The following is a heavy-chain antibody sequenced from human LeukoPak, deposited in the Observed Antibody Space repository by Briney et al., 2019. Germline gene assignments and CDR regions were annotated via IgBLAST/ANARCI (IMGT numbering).Heavy chain of an antibody. CDR2: IKQDGSEK. J-gene: IGHJ4*02. V-gene: IGHV3-7*01. CDR3: AKQPDKGYSYGYWGYFDY. D-gene: IGHD5-18*01. CDR1: GFTFSSYW. Sequence: PGGSLRLSCAASGFTFSSYWMSWVRQAPGKGLEWVANIKQDGSEKYYVDSMKGRFTISRDNAKNSLYLQMNSLRAEDTAVYYCAKQPDKGYSYGYWGYFDYWGQGTLVTVSS.